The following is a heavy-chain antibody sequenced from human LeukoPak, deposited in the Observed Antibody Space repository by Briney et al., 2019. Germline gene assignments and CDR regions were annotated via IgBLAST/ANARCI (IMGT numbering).Heavy chain of an antibody. CDR1: GFTFSSYA. J-gene: IGHJ4*02. CDR3: ARVQVWAPVGAAHYCFDY. V-gene: IGHV3-64*01. CDR2: ISSNGSST. Sequence: PGGSLRLSCAASGFTFSSYAMHWVRQAPGKGLEYVSAISSNGSSTYYANSVKGRFTISRDNSKNTLYLQMGSLRAGDMAVYYCARVQVWAPVGAAHYCFDYWGQGTLVTVSS. D-gene: IGHD1-26*01.